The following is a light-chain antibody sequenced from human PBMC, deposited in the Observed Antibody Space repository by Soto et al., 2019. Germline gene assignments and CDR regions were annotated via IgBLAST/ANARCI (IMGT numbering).Light chain of an antibody. CDR3: QQHDNIPLT. V-gene: IGKV1-33*01. Sequence: DIQMTQSPSSLSASVGDRITITCQASQDISKYLNWYQHKPGKAPKLLIYDASNFETGVPSRFSGSGSGTEFTFTIRSLQTEDIATYYCQQHDNIPLTFGGATKVDI. CDR1: QDISKY. CDR2: DAS. J-gene: IGKJ4*01.